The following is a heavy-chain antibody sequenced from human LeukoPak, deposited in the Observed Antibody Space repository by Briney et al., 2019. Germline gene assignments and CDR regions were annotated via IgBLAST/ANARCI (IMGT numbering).Heavy chain of an antibody. CDR2: INPNSGGT. Sequence: ASVKVSCKPSGYTFTGYHIHWVRQAPGQGLEWMGWINPNSGGTNYAQKFQGRVTMTRDTSISTAYMELSRLRSDDTAVYYCARLDKALSTWSDYWGQGTLVTVSS. V-gene: IGHV1-2*02. D-gene: IGHD2/OR15-2a*01. CDR3: ARLDKALSTWSDY. CDR1: GYTFTGYH. J-gene: IGHJ4*02.